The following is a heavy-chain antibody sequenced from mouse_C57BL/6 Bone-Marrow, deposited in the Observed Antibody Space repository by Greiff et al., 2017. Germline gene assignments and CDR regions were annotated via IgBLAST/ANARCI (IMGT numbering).Heavy chain of an antibody. V-gene: IGHV1-64*01. J-gene: IGHJ3*01. CDR2: IHPNSGST. CDR1: GYTFTSYW. Sequence: VKLQQPGAELVKPGASVKLSCKASGYTFTSYWMHWVKQRPGQGLEWIGMIHPNSGSTNYNEKFKSKATLTVDKSSSTAYMQLSSLTSEDSAVYYCARAYYSNPFAYWGQGTLVTVSA. CDR3: ARAYYSNPFAY. D-gene: IGHD2-5*01.